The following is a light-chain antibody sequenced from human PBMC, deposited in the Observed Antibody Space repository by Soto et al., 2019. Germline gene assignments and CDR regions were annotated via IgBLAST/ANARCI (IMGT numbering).Light chain of an antibody. CDR3: QQSYSSPPWT. Sequence: DIQMTQSPSSLSASVGDRVTISCRASQSISTYLNWYQHKPGTAPRLLICRASSVKDGVPPRFSGSGSGRDFTLTISSLRPEDTAIYFCQQSYSSPPWTFGQGTKVEVK. V-gene: IGKV1-39*01. J-gene: IGKJ1*01. CDR1: QSISTY. CDR2: RAS.